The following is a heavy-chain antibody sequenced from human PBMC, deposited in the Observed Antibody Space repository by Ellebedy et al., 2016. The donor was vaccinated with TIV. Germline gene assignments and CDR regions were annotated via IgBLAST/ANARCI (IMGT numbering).Heavy chain of an antibody. Sequence: PGGSLRLSCAASGFSFISFWMTWVRQAPGKGLEWVANINPDGSEKYYVDSVKGRFTISRDNAKNSVYLQMNTLRAEDTAVDYCARARCSNSDCYIPGYWGQGTPVTVSS. J-gene: IGHJ4*02. V-gene: IGHV3-7*03. CDR2: INPDGSEK. CDR3: ARARCSNSDCYIPGY. CDR1: GFSFISFW. D-gene: IGHD2-2*02.